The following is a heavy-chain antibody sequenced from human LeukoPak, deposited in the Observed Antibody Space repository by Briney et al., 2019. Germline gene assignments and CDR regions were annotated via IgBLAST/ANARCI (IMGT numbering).Heavy chain of an antibody. CDR1: GGSISSSTYY. V-gene: IGHV4-39*01. CDR2: IYYSGNT. J-gene: IGHJ4*02. CDR3: ARHKLSSGWYGGKYYFDY. D-gene: IGHD6-19*01. Sequence: PSETLSLTCTVSGGSISSSTYYWGWIRQSPGKGLEWLGNIYYSGNTYYNPSLKSRVTISVDTSKNQFSLKLSSVTAADTAVYYCARHKLSSGWYGGKYYFDYWGQGTLVTVSS.